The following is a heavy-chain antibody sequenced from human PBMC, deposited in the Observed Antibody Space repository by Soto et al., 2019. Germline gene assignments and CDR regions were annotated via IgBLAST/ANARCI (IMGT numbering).Heavy chain of an antibody. D-gene: IGHD6-13*01. CDR3: AKLAYSSNDY. CDR2: ISASGDGT. Sequence: GGSLRLSCAASGFTFSNFAMIWVRQAPGKGLEWVLGISASGDGTHYADSVKGRFTISRDNSKNTLNLQMNNVRAEDTAVYYCAKLAYSSNDYWGQGNMVTVYS. V-gene: IGHV3-23*01. CDR1: GFTFSNFA. J-gene: IGHJ4*02.